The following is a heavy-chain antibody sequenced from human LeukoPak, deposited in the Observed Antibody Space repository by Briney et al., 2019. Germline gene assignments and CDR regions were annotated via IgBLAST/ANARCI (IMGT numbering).Heavy chain of an antibody. D-gene: IGHD6-13*01. V-gene: IGHV1-3*01. CDR1: GYTFTSYA. CDR3: AGAIAAAPVSWFDP. CDR2: INAGNGST. Sequence: ASVKVSCKASGYTFTSYAMHWVRQAPGQRLEWMGWINAGNGSTKYSQKFQGRVTITRDTSASTAYMELSSLRSEDTAVYYCAGAIAAAPVSWFDPWGQGTLVTVSS. J-gene: IGHJ5*02.